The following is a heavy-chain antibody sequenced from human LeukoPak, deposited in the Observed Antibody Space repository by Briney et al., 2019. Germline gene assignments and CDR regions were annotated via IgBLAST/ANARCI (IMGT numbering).Heavy chain of an antibody. D-gene: IGHD3-3*01. CDR3: ARHYDFWSGHDAFDI. CDR2: IKSKTDGGTT. Sequence: GGSLRLSCAASGFTFSNAWMSWVRQAPGKGLEWVGRIKSKTDGGTTDYAAPVKGRFTISRDDSKNTLYLQMNSLKTEDTAVYYCARHYDFWSGHDAFDIWGQGTMVTVSS. V-gene: IGHV3-15*01. J-gene: IGHJ3*02. CDR1: GFTFSNAW.